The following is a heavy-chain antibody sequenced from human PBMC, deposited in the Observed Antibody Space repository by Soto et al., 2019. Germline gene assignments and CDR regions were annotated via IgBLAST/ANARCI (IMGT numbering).Heavy chain of an antibody. CDR3: ARGVAGPLHWFDP. Sequence: GASVKVSCKASGGTFSSYAISWVRQAPGQGLEWMGGIIPIFGTANYAQKFQGRVTITADESTSTAYMELSSLRSEDTAVYYCARGVAGPLHWFDPWGRGTLVTVPQ. J-gene: IGHJ5*02. CDR1: GGTFSSYA. D-gene: IGHD6-19*01. V-gene: IGHV1-69*13. CDR2: IIPIFGTA.